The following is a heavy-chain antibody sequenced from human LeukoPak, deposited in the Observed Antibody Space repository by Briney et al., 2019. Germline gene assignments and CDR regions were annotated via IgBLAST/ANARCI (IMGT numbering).Heavy chain of an antibody. Sequence: SETLSLTCTVSGYSISSGYYWGWIRQPPGKGLEWIGSIYHSGSTYYNPSLKSRVTISVDTSKNQFSLKLSSVTAADTAVYYCARDHRVSKPGPAGWFDPWGQGTLVTVSS. V-gene: IGHV4-38-2*02. CDR3: ARDHRVSKPGPAGWFDP. D-gene: IGHD1-14*01. CDR1: GYSISSGYY. CDR2: IYHSGST. J-gene: IGHJ5*02.